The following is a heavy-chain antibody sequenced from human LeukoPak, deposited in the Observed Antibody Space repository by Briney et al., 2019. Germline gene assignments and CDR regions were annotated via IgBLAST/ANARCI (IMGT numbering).Heavy chain of an antibody. J-gene: IGHJ4*02. CDR3: ARGSAIVLVPEPEAAVVPADIHFDY. CDR1: GFTFSSYA. V-gene: IGHV3-30-3*01. Sequence: SLRLSCAASGFTFSSYAMHWVRQAPGKGLEWVAVISYDGSNKYYADSVKGRFTISRDNSKNTLYLQMNSLRAEETAVYYCARGSAIVLVPEPEAAVVPADIHFDYWGQGTLVTVSS. D-gene: IGHD2-2*01. CDR2: ISYDGSNK.